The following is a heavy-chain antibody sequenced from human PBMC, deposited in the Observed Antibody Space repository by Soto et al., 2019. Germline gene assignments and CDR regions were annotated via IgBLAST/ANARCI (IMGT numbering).Heavy chain of an antibody. V-gene: IGHV4-39*01. CDR3: ARQVSYSDSLRNYFDK. CDR2: IDRSATT. J-gene: IGHJ4*02. Sequence: SETLSLTCNVSSGSISSSGYYWDWIRQPPGKGLEWIGSIDRSATTYYNPSLKGQVTMSVDTSKNQFSLRLTSVSAADTAVYYCARQVSYSDSLRNYFDKWGQGTLVTVSS. D-gene: IGHD3-3*01. CDR1: SGSISSSGYY.